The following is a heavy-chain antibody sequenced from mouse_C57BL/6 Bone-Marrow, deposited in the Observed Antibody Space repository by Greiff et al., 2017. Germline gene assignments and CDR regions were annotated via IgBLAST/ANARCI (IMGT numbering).Heavy chain of an antibody. CDR2: IYPGSGST. D-gene: IGHD2-10*01. CDR3: ARAYYGNCWYFDV. CDR1: GYTFTSYW. Sequence: VQLQQPGAELVKPGASVKMSCKASGYTFTSYWITWVKQRPGQGLEWIGDIYPGSGSTNYNEKFKSKATLTVDTSSSTAYMQLSSLTSEDSAVYYCARAYYGNCWYFDVWGTGTTVTVSS. J-gene: IGHJ1*03. V-gene: IGHV1-55*01.